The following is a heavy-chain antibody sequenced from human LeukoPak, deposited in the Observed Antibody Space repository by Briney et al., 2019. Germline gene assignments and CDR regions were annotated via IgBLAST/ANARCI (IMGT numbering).Heavy chain of an antibody. D-gene: IGHD3-22*01. CDR1: GYTFTGYY. CDR3: ARAPPYDYYDSSGFLVY. Sequence: ASVKVSCKASGYTFTGYYMHWVRQAPGQGLEWMGLINPNSGGTNYAQKSQGRVTMTRDTSTSTAYMELSSLRSDDTAVYYCARAPPYDYYDSSGFLVYWGQGTLVTVSS. J-gene: IGHJ4*02. CDR2: INPNSGGT. V-gene: IGHV1-2*02.